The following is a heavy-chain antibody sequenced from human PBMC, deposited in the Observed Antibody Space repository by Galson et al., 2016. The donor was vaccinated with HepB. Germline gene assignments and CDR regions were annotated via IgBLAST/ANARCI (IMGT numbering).Heavy chain of an antibody. V-gene: IGHV3-66*01. Sequence: SLRLSCAASTFSVSDDYMNWVRQAPGKGLEWVSLIDRDGDTYYADSVRDRFIISRDNSKNTLYLQMNSLRPEDTAVYSCARGSDVGSFWGQGTLVTVSS. CDR3: ARGSDVGSF. J-gene: IGHJ4*02. D-gene: IGHD1-26*01. CDR2: IDRDGDT. CDR1: TFSVSDDY.